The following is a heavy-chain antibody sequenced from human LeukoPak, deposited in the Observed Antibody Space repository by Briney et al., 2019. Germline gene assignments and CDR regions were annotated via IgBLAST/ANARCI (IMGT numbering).Heavy chain of an antibody. D-gene: IGHD3-10*01. J-gene: IGHJ6*03. CDR3: AKAPRGGLVRYYYYYMDV. Sequence: PGGSLRLSCAASGFTFSSYGMHWVRQAPGKGLEWVAVISYDGSNKYYADSVKGRFTISRDNSKNTLYLQMNSLRAEDTAVYYCAKAPRGGLVRYYYYYMDVWGKGTTVTVSS. V-gene: IGHV3-30*18. CDR2: ISYDGSNK. CDR1: GFTFSSYG.